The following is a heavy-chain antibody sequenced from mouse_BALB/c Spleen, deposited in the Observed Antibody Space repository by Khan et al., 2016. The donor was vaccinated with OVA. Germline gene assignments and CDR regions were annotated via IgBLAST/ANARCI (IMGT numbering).Heavy chain of an antibody. V-gene: IGHV2-9*02. CDR1: GFSLTSYG. D-gene: IGHD3-1*01. CDR3: GRLGDM. Sequence: QVQLKQSGPGLVAPSQSLSITCTVSGFSLTSYGVHWVRQPPGKGLEWLGVIWAGGSTNYNQALMSRLSISKDNSKSQVFLKMNSLQTVDTAMYFWGRLGDMWGQGTTLKVSS. J-gene: IGHJ2*01. CDR2: IWAGGST.